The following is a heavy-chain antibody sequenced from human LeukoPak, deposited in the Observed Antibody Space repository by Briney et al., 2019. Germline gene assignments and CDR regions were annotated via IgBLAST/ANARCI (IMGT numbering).Heavy chain of an antibody. Sequence: GASVKVSCKASGYTFTSYDINRVRQATGQGLEWMGWMNPNSGNTGYAQKFQGRVTMTRNTSISTAYMELSSLRSEDTAVYYCAFGYSGYDRPDYFDYWGQGTLVTVSS. J-gene: IGHJ4*02. D-gene: IGHD5-12*01. CDR1: GYTFTSYD. CDR3: AFGYSGYDRPDYFDY. V-gene: IGHV1-8*01. CDR2: MNPNSGNT.